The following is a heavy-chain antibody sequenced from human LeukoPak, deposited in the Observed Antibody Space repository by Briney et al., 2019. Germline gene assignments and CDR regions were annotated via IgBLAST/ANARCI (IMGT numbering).Heavy chain of an antibody. CDR1: GYTFTSYG. V-gene: IGHV1-46*01. CDR3: ARAGYCSGGSCYSRDNWFDP. D-gene: IGHD2-15*01. Sequence: ASVKVSCKASGYTFTSYGITWVRQAPGQGLEWMGIINPSGGSTSYAQKFQGRVTMTRDMSTSTVYMELSSLRSEDTAVYYCARAGYCSGGSCYSRDNWFDPWGQGTLVTVSS. J-gene: IGHJ5*02. CDR2: INPSGGST.